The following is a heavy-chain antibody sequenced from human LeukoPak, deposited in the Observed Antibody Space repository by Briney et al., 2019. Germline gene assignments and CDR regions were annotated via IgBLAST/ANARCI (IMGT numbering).Heavy chain of an antibody. J-gene: IGHJ4*02. D-gene: IGHD5-12*01. CDR3: ARDSSGGYDFDY. Sequence: EAGGSLRLSCAASGFTFSSYSMNWVRQAPGKGLEWVSSISSSSSYIDYADSVEGRFTISRDNAKNSLYLQMNSLRAEDTAVYYCARDSSGGYDFDYWGQGTLVTVSS. CDR2: ISSSSSYI. CDR1: GFTFSSYS. V-gene: IGHV3-21*01.